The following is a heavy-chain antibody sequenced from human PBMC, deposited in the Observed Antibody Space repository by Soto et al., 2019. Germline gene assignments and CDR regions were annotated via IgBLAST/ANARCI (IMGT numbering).Heavy chain of an antibody. V-gene: IGHV3-23*01. CDR1: GFTFSSYA. CDR3: VKGSVLKKNMVRGVQGLFDY. D-gene: IGHD3-10*01. J-gene: IGHJ4*02. Sequence: GGSLRLSCAASGFTFSSYAMSWVRQAPGKGLEWVSAISGSGGSTYYADSVKGRFTISRDNSKNTLYLQMNSLRAEDTAVYYCVKGSVLKKNMVRGVQGLFDYWGQGTLVTVSS. CDR2: ISGSGGST.